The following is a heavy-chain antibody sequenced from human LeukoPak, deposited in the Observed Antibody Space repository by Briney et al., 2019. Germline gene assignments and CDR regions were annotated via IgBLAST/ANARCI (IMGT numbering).Heavy chain of an antibody. V-gene: IGHV3-33*01. Sequence: PGGSLRLSCAASGFTFSSYGMHWVRQAPGKGLEWVAVIWYDGSNKYYADSVKGRFTISRDNSKSTLYLQMNSLRAEDTAVYYCARDGVEVVAATWGDDAFDIWGQGTMVTVSS. CDR1: GFTFSSYG. CDR3: ARDGVEVVAATWGDDAFDI. J-gene: IGHJ3*02. D-gene: IGHD2-15*01. CDR2: IWYDGSNK.